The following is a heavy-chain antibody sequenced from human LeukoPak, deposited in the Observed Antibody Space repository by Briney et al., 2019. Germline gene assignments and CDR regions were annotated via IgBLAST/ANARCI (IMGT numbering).Heavy chain of an antibody. CDR1: GFSFSSYA. CDR2: FCGRGGST. J-gene: IGHJ6*02. V-gene: IGHV3-23*01. D-gene: IGHD6-19*01. Sequence: GGALRLSCGASGFSFSSYAVSWVRQATGGGVEWVSAFCGRGGSTYYADSVKGRFTISRDNSKTTLYLQMNSLRAEDTAVYYCAKGRYSSGWYVAVDYYYYGMDVWGQGTTVTVSS. CDR3: AKGRYSSGWYVAVDYYYYGMDV.